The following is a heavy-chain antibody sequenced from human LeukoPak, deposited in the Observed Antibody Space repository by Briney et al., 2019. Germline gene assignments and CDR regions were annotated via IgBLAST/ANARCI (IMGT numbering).Heavy chain of an antibody. V-gene: IGHV4-34*01. CDR1: GGSFSGYC. D-gene: IGHD2-15*01. Sequence: PSETLSVICAVYGGSFSGYCWSWIRQPPGKGLEWIGEINHSGSTNYNSSLKSRVTISVDTSKNQFSLKLSSVTAADTAVYYCARRDCSGGSCYSSSYSYYYYYMDVWGKGTTVTVSS. J-gene: IGHJ6*03. CDR3: ARRDCSGGSCYSSSYSYYYYYMDV. CDR2: INHSGST.